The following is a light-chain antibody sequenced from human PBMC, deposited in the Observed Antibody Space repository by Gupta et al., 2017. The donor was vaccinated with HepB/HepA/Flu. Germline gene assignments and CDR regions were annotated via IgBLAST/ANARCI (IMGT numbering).Light chain of an antibody. CDR1: ALPKQY. CDR3: QSADSSGTYIGV. V-gene: IGLV3-25*03. J-gene: IGLJ2*01. Sequence: SSELTQPPSVSLSPGRTARPTSPEDALPKQYAYWYQQKPGQAPVLVIYKDSERPSGIPERFSGSSSGTTVTLTISGVQAEDEADYYCQSADSSGTYIGVFGGGTKLTVL. CDR2: KDS.